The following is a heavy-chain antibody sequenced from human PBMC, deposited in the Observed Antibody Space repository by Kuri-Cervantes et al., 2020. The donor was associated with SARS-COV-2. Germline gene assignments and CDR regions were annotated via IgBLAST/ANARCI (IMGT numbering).Heavy chain of an antibody. J-gene: IGHJ3*02. CDR2: ISSSSSYI. D-gene: IGHD2-2*01. V-gene: IGHV3-21*01. Sequence: GGSLRLSCAASGFTFSSYSMNWVRQAPGKGLEWVSSISSSSSYIYYADSVKGRFTISRDNAKNSPYLQMNSLRAEDTAVYYCAILGYCSSTSCAPDAFDIWGQGTMVTVSS. CDR1: GFTFSSYS. CDR3: AILGYCSSTSCAPDAFDI.